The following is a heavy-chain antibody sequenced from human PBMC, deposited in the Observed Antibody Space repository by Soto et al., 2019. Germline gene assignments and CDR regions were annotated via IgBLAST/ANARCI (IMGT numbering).Heavy chain of an antibody. J-gene: IGHJ6*02. Sequence: PGGSLRLSCAASGFTFSSYSMNWVRQAPGKGLEWVSSISSSSSYIYYADSVKGRFTISRDNAKNSLYLQMNSLRAEDTAVYYCARDQAVVVAATFYYYYYGMDVWGQGTTVTVSS. CDR1: GFTFSSYS. CDR3: ARDQAVVVAATFYYYYYGMDV. V-gene: IGHV3-21*01. CDR2: ISSSSSYI. D-gene: IGHD2-15*01.